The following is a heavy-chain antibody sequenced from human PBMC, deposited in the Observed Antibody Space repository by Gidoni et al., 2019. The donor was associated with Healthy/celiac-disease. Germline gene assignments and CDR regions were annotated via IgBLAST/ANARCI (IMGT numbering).Heavy chain of an antibody. V-gene: IGHV3-30*18. Sequence: QVQLVVSGGGVVQPGRSLRLSCAASGFTFRSYGMPWFRQAPGKGLEWVAVISYDGSNKYDADSVKGRFTISRDNSKNTLYLQMNSLRAEDTAVYYCAKDLWMGYYGSGSYSPDYYYGMDVWGQGTTVTVSS. CDR1: GFTFRSYG. CDR3: AKDLWMGYYGSGSYSPDYYYGMDV. J-gene: IGHJ6*02. D-gene: IGHD3-10*01. CDR2: ISYDGSNK.